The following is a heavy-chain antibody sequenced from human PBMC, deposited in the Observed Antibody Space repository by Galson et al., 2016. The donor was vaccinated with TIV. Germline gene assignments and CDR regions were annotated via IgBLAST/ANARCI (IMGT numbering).Heavy chain of an antibody. CDR2: ISSSSSFI. V-gene: IGHV3-21*01. CDR3: ARRPVVVVAATNGYYYYGMDV. D-gene: IGHD2-15*01. CDR1: GFTFSNYN. J-gene: IGHJ6*02. Sequence: SLRLSCAASGFTFSNYNMNWVRQAPGKGLEWVSSISSSSSFIYYADSVKGRLTISRDNAKNSMYLQMNSLRAEDTAVYYCARRPVVVVAATNGYYYYGMDVWGQGTTVTVSS.